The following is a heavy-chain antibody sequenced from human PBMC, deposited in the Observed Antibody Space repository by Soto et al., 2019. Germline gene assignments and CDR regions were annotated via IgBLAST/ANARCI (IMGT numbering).Heavy chain of an antibody. V-gene: IGHV1-18*04. Sequence: ASVKVSCKASGYTFTSYGISWVRQAPGQGLEWMGWISAYNGNTNYAQKLQGRVTMTTDTSTSTAYMELRSLRSDDTAVYYCARDGFYYDSSCPMDAFDIWGQGTMVTVSS. J-gene: IGHJ3*02. CDR1: GYTFTSYG. CDR2: ISAYNGNT. CDR3: ARDGFYYDSSCPMDAFDI. D-gene: IGHD3-22*01.